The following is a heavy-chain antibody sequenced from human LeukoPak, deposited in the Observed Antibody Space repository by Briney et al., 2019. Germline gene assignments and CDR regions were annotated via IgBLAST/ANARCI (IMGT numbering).Heavy chain of an antibody. CDR1: GFTFSSYA. CDR2: ISYGGSNK. Sequence: PGGSLRLSCAASGFTFSSYAMHWVRQAPGKGLEWVAFISYGGSNKYYADSAKGRFTISRDNSKNTLYLQMNSLRAEDTAVYYCAREGYSSSWYYYYYGMDVWGKGTTVTVSS. D-gene: IGHD6-13*01. V-gene: IGHV3-30*04. CDR3: AREGYSSSWYYYYYGMDV. J-gene: IGHJ6*04.